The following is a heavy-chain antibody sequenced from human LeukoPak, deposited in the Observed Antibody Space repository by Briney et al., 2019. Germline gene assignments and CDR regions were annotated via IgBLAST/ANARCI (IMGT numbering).Heavy chain of an antibody. D-gene: IGHD6-13*01. J-gene: IGHJ6*03. V-gene: IGHV3-48*03. CDR3: AGVVEAAATPLYYMDV. Sequence: GGSLRLSCAASGFTFSSYEMNWVRQAPGKGLEWVSYISSSGSTIYYADSVKGRFTISRDNAKNSLYLQMNSLRGEDTAVYYCAGVVEAAATPLYYMDVWGKGTTVTVSS. CDR1: GFTFSSYE. CDR2: ISSSGSTI.